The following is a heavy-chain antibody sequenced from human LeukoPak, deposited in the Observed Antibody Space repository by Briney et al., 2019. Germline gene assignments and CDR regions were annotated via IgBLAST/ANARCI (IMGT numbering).Heavy chain of an antibody. J-gene: IGHJ4*02. CDR2: IKQDGSEK. V-gene: IGHV3-7*01. D-gene: IGHD3-22*01. CDR1: GFTFSSYW. CDR3: ATIDYYDSSGYYY. Sequence: TGGSLRLSCAASGFTFSSYWMSWVRQAPGKGLEWVANIKQDGSEKYYVDSVKGRFTISRDNAKNSLYPQMNSLRAEDTAVYCCATIDYYDSSGYYYWGQGTLVTVSS.